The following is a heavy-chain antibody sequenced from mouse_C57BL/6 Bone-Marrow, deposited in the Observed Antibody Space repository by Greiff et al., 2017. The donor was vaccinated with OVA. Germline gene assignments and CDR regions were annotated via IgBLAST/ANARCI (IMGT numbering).Heavy chain of an antibody. J-gene: IGHJ1*03. Sequence: EVQLQQSGTVLARPGASVKMSCKTSGYTFTSYWMHWVKQRPGQGLEWIGAIYPGNSDTSYNQKFKGKAKLTAVTSASTAYMELSSLTNEDSAVYYCTRHYYGSRNWYFDVWGTGTTVTVSS. V-gene: IGHV1-5*01. CDR3: TRHYYGSRNWYFDV. D-gene: IGHD1-1*01. CDR1: GYTFTSYW. CDR2: IYPGNSDT.